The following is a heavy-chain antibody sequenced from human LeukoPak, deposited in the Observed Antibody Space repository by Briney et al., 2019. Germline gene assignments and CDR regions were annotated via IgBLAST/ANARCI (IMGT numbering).Heavy chain of an antibody. CDR3: ARVRYRLAETYVDY. V-gene: IGHV1-18*01. D-gene: IGHD3-9*01. CDR1: GYTFTSYG. Sequence: APVKVSCKASGYTFTSYGISWVRQAPGQGLEWMGWISAYNGNTNYAQKLQGRVTMTTDTSTSTAYMELGSLRSDDTAVYYCARVRYRLAETYVDYWGQGTLVTVSS. CDR2: ISAYNGNT. J-gene: IGHJ4*02.